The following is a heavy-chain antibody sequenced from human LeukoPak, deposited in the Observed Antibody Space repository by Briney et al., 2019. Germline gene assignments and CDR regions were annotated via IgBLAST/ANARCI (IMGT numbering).Heavy chain of an antibody. J-gene: IGHJ4*02. CDR2: IYHSGRA. V-gene: IGHV4-38-2*02. CDR3: ARVDSSNWYEYRGYFGY. CDR1: DYSISSGYY. D-gene: IGHD6-13*01. Sequence: SETLCLTCTVSDYSISSGYYWGWIRQSPGKGLEWIGTIYHSGRAYYNPSLKSRVTISVDTSKNQFSLKLSSVTAADTAVYYCARVDSSNWYEYRGYFGYWGQGTLVTVSS.